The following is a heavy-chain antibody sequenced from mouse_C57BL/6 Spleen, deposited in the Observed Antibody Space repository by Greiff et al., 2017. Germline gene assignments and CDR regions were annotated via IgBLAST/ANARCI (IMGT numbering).Heavy chain of an antibody. D-gene: IGHD4-1*01. V-gene: IGHV5-16*01. CDR1: GFTFSDYY. CDR3: AREGKLGRGYFDV. J-gene: IGHJ1*03. Sequence: EVMLVESEGGLVQPGSSMKLSCTASGFTFSDYYMAWVRQVPEKGLEWVANINYDGSSTYYLDSLKSRFIISGDNAKNILYLQMSSLKSEDTATYYCAREGKLGRGYFDVWGTGTTVTVSS. CDR2: INYDGSST.